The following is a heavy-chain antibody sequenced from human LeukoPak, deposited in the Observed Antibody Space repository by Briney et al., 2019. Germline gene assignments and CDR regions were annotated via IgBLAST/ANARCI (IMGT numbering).Heavy chain of an antibody. CDR3: ARDVLRYFDWPRGAFDI. CDR1: GFTFSSYS. D-gene: IGHD3-9*01. CDR2: ISSSGSYI. Sequence: GGSLRLSCAASGFTFSSYSMNWVRQAPGKGLEWVSSISSSGSYIYYADSVKGRFTISRDNAKNSLYLQMNSLRAEDTAVYYCARDVLRYFDWPRGAFDIWGQGTMVTVSS. J-gene: IGHJ3*02. V-gene: IGHV3-21*01.